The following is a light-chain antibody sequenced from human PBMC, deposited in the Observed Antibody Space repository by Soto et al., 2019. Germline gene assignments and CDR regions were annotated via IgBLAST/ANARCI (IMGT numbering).Light chain of an antibody. J-gene: IGKJ5*01. Sequence: DIQVTQSPSALSAYVGDRVTSTCRASQTISHYLNWYQQKPGKALKLLIYDASNLHPGVPSRFRGSGSGTEFSFNITSLQPEDVATYYCQQYDDLPITFGQGIGLEIK. CDR1: QTISHY. CDR2: DAS. CDR3: QQYDDLPIT. V-gene: IGKV1-33*01.